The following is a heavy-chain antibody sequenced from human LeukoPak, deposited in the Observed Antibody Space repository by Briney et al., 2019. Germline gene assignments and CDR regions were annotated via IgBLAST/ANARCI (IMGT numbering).Heavy chain of an antibody. CDR3: AKEVAPRTWWYLDL. CDR1: GFTFSSYA. CDR2: ISGSGGST. V-gene: IGHV3-23*01. D-gene: IGHD2-15*01. Sequence: GGSLRLSCAASGFTFSSYAMSWVRQAPGKGLEWVSAISGSGGSTYYADSVKGRFTISRDNFKNTLYLQMNSLRAEDTAVYYCAKEVAPRTWWYLDLWGRGTLVTVSS. J-gene: IGHJ2*01.